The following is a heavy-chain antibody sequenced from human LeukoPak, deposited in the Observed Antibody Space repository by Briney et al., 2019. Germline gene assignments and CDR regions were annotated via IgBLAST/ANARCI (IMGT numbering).Heavy chain of an antibody. CDR3: ARDFPYGTIDY. D-gene: IGHD3-10*01. J-gene: IGHJ4*02. CDR2: IYYSGST. Sequence: PSETLSLTCTVSGGSISSYYWSWIRQPPGKGLEWIGYIYYSGSTNYNPSLKSRITISVDTSKNQFSLKLSSVTAADTAVYYCARDFPYGTIDYWGQGTLVTVSS. CDR1: GGSISSYY. V-gene: IGHV4-59*01.